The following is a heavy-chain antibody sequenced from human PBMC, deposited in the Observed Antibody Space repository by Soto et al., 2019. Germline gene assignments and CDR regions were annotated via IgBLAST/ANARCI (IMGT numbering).Heavy chain of an antibody. CDR2: IYYSGNT. V-gene: IGHV4-59*01. CDR3: ARDSGYGDPYDY. Sequence: PSQTLSLTCTVSGGSISSYYWSWIRHPPWMGLEWIGYIYYSGNTNYNPSLRSRVTISVDTSKNQFSLKLSSVTTADTAMYYCARDSGYGDPYDYWGQGTLVTVAS. CDR1: GGSISSYY. J-gene: IGHJ4*02. D-gene: IGHD4-17*01.